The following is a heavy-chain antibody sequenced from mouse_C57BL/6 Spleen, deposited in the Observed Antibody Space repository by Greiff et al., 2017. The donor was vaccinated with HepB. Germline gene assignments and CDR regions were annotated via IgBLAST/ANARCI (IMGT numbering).Heavy chain of an antibody. CDR2: IFPGSGCT. Sequence: QVQLQQPGAELMMPGASVKLSCKATGYTFTGYWIEWVKQRPGHGLEWIGEIFPGSGCTNYNQKFKGKATFTADTSSNTAYMQLSSLTTEDSAVYYCAREEYSGSGPWCVDDWGKGTTVTVSS. D-gene: IGHD1-3*01. V-gene: IGHV1-9*01. J-gene: IGHJ1*03. CDR3: AREEYSGSGPWCVDD. CDR1: GYTFTGYW.